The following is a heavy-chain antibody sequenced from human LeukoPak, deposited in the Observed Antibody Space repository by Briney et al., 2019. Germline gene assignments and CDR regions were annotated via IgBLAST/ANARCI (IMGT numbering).Heavy chain of an antibody. CDR2: INPNSDGT. D-gene: IGHD5-18*01. J-gene: IGHJ4*02. Sequence: EASVKVSCKSSGYTFTGDYMHWVRQAPGQGLEWMGLINPNSDGTNYAQKFQGRVTMTRDTSISTAYMELGRLRSDDTAVYYCARGLSRGYSYGSIAYWGQGTLVTVSS. CDR1: GYTFTGDY. V-gene: IGHV1-2*02. CDR3: ARGLSRGYSYGSIAY.